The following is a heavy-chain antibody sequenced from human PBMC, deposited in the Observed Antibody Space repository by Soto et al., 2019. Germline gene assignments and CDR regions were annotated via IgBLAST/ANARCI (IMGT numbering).Heavy chain of an antibody. J-gene: IGHJ6*03. V-gene: IGHV3-21*01. D-gene: IGHD5-12*01. Sequence: GGSLRLSCAASGFTFSSYSMNWVRQAPGKGLEWVSSISSSSSYIYYADSVKGRFTISRDNAKNSLYLQMNSLRAEDMAVYYCARAPTNIVATLEGLDYYYYYYMDVWGKGTTVTVSS. CDR3: ARAPTNIVATLEGLDYYYYYYMDV. CDR1: GFTFSSYS. CDR2: ISSSSSYI.